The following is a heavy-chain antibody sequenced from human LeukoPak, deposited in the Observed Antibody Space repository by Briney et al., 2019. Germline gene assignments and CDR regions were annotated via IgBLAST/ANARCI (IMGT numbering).Heavy chain of an antibody. V-gene: IGHV3-7*01. D-gene: IGHD4-17*01. Sequence: PGGSLRLSCAASGFTFSTYWMSWVRQAPGKGLEWVANIKQDGSEEYVDSVKGRFTISRDSAKNLLYLQMNSLRAEDTAVYYCARERVHRSDYRTFDSWGQGTLVTVSS. CDR3: ARERVHRSDYRTFDS. J-gene: IGHJ5*01. CDR1: GFTFSTYW. CDR2: IKQDGSEE.